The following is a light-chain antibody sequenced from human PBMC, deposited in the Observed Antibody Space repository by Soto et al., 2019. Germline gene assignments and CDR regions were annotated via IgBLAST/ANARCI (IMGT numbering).Light chain of an antibody. J-gene: IGKJ3*01. CDR1: QDISNY. Sequence: DIQMTQSPSYLSASVGDRVTITCQASQDISNYLNWYQQKPGKAPKLLIYDASNLETGVPSRFSGSGSGTDFTLTIDRLDPEDFAVYSCQQYATSPTSVGPVTKVAI. V-gene: IGKV1-33*01. CDR3: QQYATSPTS. CDR2: DAS.